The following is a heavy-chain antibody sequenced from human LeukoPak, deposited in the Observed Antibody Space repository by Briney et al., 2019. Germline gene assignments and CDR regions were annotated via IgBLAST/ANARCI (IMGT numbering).Heavy chain of an antibody. J-gene: IGHJ4*02. D-gene: IGHD1-1*01. V-gene: IGHV5-51*01. CDR2: IYPGDSDT. Sequence: GESLKISCKGSGYRFTSYWIGWVRQMPGKGLEWMGIIYPGDSDTRYSPSFQGQVTISADKSISTAYLQWSSLKASDTAMYYCASTTGRTGTNFDYWGQGTLVTVSS. CDR3: ASTTGRTGTNFDY. CDR1: GYRFTSYW.